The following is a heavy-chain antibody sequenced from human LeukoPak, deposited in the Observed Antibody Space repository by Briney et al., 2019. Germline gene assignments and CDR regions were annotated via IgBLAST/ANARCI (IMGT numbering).Heavy chain of an antibody. CDR1: GYTFTSYA. V-gene: IGHV7-4-1*02. CDR2: INTNTGNP. J-gene: IGHJ3*02. CDR3: ARGMVRGASDAFDI. Sequence: ASVKVSCKASGYTFTSYAMNWVRQAPGQGLEWMGWINTNTGNPTYAQGFTGRFVFSLDTSVSTAYLQISSLKAEDTAVYYCARGMVRGASDAFDIWGQGTMVTVSS. D-gene: IGHD3-10*01.